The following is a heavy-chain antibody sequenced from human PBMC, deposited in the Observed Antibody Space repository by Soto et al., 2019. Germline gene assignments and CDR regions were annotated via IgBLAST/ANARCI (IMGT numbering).Heavy chain of an antibody. Sequence: ASVKVSCKASGYTFTSYGISWVRQAPGQGLEWMGWISAYNGNTNYAQKLQGRVTMTTDTSTSTAYMELRSLRSDDTAVYYCARDAVIVVLVAPNLSGPGRSLDYWGQGTLVTVSS. J-gene: IGHJ4*02. CDR2: ISAYNGNT. CDR1: GYTFTSYG. D-gene: IGHD2-15*01. V-gene: IGHV1-18*01. CDR3: ARDAVIVVLVAPNLSGPGRSLDY.